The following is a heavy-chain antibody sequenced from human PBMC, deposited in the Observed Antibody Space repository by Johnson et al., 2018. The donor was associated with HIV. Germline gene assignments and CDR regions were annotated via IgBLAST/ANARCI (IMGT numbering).Heavy chain of an antibody. V-gene: IGHV3-66*01. Sequence: VQLVASGGGTVQPGGSLRLSCAASGFSVSSNYMSWVRQAPGKGLEWVSVLYSGGNPYYADSVTVRFTISRDNAKNSLYLQINSLRVEDTALYYCARPADYGDYSRDAFDIWGQGTMVTVSS. D-gene: IGHD4-17*01. CDR3: ARPADYGDYSRDAFDI. CDR2: LYSGGNP. CDR1: GFSVSSNY. J-gene: IGHJ3*02.